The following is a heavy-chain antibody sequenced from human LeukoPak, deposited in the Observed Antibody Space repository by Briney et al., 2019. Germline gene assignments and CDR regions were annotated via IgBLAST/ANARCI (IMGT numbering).Heavy chain of an antibody. CDR2: ISAYNGNT. J-gene: IGHJ4*02. D-gene: IGHD2-2*01. CDR1: AYTFTSYG. Sequence: AAVKVSRKPSAYTFTSYGISWVQQAPGQGLNWMEWISAYNGNTNYAQKLQGRVTMTTDTSTSTAYMELRSLRSDDTAVYYCARVACSSTSCPPDYWGQGTLVTVSS. V-gene: IGHV1-18*01. CDR3: ARVACSSTSCPPDY.